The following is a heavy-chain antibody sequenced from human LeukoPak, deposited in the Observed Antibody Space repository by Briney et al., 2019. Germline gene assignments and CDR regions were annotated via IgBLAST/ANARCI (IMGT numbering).Heavy chain of an antibody. CDR2: IYYSGST. CDR3: ASFTVVTQY. CDR1: GGSISSYS. V-gene: IGHV4-59*01. J-gene: IGHJ4*02. Sequence: NASETLSLTCTVSGGSISSYSWSWLRQPPGKGLEWIGYIYYSGSTNYNPSLKSRVTISEDTSKNQFSLKLSSVTAADTAVYYCASFTVVTQYWGQGTLVTVSS. D-gene: IGHD4-23*01.